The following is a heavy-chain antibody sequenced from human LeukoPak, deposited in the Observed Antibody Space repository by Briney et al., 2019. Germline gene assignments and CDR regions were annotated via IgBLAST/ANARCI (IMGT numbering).Heavy chain of an antibody. CDR1: GFTFSSYG. V-gene: IGHV3-30*02. CDR2: IRYDGSNK. J-gene: IGHJ4*02. Sequence: GGSLRLSCAASGFTFSSYGMHWVRQAPGKGLEWMAFIRYDGSNKYYADSVKGRFTISRDNSKNTLFLQMNSLRAEDTAVYFCARVGRGYSFKVYYFDYWGQGTLVTVSS. D-gene: IGHD5-18*01. CDR3: ARVGRGYSFKVYYFDY.